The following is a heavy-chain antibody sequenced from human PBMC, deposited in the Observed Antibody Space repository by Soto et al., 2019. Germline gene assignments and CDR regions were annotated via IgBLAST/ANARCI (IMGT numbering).Heavy chain of an antibody. D-gene: IGHD3-10*01. CDR2: ISGSGGST. Sequence: GGSLRLSCAASGFTFSSYAMSWVRQAPGKGLEWVSAISGSGGSTYYADSVKGRFTISRDNSKNTLYLQMNSLRAGDTAVYYCAKDTTVGWFGEFSSYYFDYWGQGTLVTVSS. CDR1: GFTFSSYA. CDR3: AKDTTVGWFGEFSSYYFDY. V-gene: IGHV3-23*01. J-gene: IGHJ4*02.